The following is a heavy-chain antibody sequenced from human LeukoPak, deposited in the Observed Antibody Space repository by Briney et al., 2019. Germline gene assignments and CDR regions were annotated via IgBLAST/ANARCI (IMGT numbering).Heavy chain of an antibody. CDR1: GYTFTSYG. Sequence: ASVKVSCKAPGYTFTSYGISWVRQAPGQGLEWMGWISGYNGKTNYVQKLQGRVTMTTDTSASTAYMELRSLRSDDTAVYYCARASLVAAGDYFDYWGQGTLVTVSP. V-gene: IGHV1-18*01. D-gene: IGHD6-13*01. CDR2: ISGYNGKT. CDR3: ARASLVAAGDYFDY. J-gene: IGHJ4*02.